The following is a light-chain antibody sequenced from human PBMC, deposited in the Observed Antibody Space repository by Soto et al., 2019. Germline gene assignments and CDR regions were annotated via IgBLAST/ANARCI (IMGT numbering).Light chain of an antibody. CDR1: SSDVGSYNL. J-gene: IGLJ1*01. CDR2: EGS. Sequence: QSALTQPASVSGSPGQSITISCTGTSSDVGSYNLVSWYQQYPGKAPKLMIYEGSKRPSGVSNRFSGSKSGNTASLTISGLQAEDEADYYCSSYTAGGTIFGTGTKLTVL. V-gene: IGLV2-14*02. CDR3: SSYTAGGTI.